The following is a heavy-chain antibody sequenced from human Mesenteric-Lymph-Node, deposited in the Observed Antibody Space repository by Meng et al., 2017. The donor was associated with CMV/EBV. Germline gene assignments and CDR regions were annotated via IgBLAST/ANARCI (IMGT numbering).Heavy chain of an antibody. V-gene: IGHV4-34*01. J-gene: IGHJ4*02. Sequence: QLHLQRWGAGLLKPSATLSLTCAVYGGSFSGYYWSWIRQPPGKGLEWIGEINHSGVPNYNPSLKSRVTISLDRSKNQFSLKLSSVTAEDTAVYYCARGSDIPVNNYWGQGTLVTVSS. CDR3: ARGSDIPVNNY. D-gene: IGHD2-15*01. CDR1: GGSFSGYY. CDR2: INHSGVP.